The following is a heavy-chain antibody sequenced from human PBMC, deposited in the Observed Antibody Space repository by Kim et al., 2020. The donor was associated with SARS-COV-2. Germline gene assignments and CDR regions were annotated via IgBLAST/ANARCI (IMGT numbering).Heavy chain of an antibody. V-gene: IGHV4-59*08. D-gene: IGHD6-19*01. CDR2: IYYSGST. CDR1: GGSISSYY. J-gene: IGHJ4*02. Sequence: SETLSLTCTVSGGSISSYYWSWIRQPPGKGLEWIGYIYYSGSTNDNPSLKSRVTISVDTSKNQFSLKLSSVTAADTAVYYCARRHSSGWYFDYWGQGTLVTVSS. CDR3: ARRHSSGWYFDY.